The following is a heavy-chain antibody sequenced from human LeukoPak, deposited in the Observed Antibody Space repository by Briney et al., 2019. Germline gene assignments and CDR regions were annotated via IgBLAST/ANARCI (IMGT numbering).Heavy chain of an antibody. V-gene: IGHV6-1*01. CDR2: TYYRSKWYN. D-gene: IGHD6-25*01. CDR1: GDSVASNSAA. Sequence: SQTLSLTCAISGDSVASNSAAWHWIRQSPSRGLEWLGRTYYRSKWYNEYEASVKSRITINPDTSKNQFSLQLNSVTPEDTAVYYCARSPVAAAGSNWFDPWGQGTLVTVSS. J-gene: IGHJ5*02. CDR3: ARSPVAAAGSNWFDP.